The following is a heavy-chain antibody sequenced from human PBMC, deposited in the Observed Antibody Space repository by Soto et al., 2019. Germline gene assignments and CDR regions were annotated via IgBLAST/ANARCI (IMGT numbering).Heavy chain of an antibody. V-gene: IGHV4-61*01. CDR1: GGSVSSGSYY. CDR3: ALGLYYPWKADYYYYGMDV. J-gene: IGHJ6*02. CDR2: IYYSGST. D-gene: IGHD1-26*01. Sequence: KTSETLSLTCTVSGGSVSSGSYYWSWIRQPPGKGLEWIGYIYYSGSTNYNPSLKSRVTISVDTSKNQFSLKLSSVTAADTAVYYCALGLYYPWKADYYYYGMDVCGQGPTVTVYS.